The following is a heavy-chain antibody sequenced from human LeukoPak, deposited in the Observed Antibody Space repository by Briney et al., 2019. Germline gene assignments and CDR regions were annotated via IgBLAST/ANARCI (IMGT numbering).Heavy chain of an antibody. Sequence: SGGSLRLSCAASGFTFDDYGMSWVRQVPGKGLEWVSGINWNGGSTGYADSVKGRFTISRDNAKNSLYLQRNRLRAEDSALYYCARGRHTFIAVDYFDYWGQGTLVTVSS. V-gene: IGHV3-20*04. CDR1: GFTFDDYG. J-gene: IGHJ4*02. CDR3: ARGRHTFIAVDYFDY. D-gene: IGHD6-19*01. CDR2: INWNGGST.